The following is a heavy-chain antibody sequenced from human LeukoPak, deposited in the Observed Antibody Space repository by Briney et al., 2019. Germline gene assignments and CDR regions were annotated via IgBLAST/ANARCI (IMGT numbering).Heavy chain of an antibody. V-gene: IGHV1-2*02. J-gene: IGHJ4*02. CDR1: GYTFSDYY. Sequence: ASVKVSCKASGYTFSDYYIHWVRQAPGQGLEWMAWINHRNGDTNYAQKFQGRVTMTRDTSISTAYMELSRLISDDTAVYYCARVGSSGWYVHPTLDYWGQGTLVTVSS. D-gene: IGHD6-19*01. CDR2: INHRNGDT. CDR3: ARVGSSGWYVHPTLDY.